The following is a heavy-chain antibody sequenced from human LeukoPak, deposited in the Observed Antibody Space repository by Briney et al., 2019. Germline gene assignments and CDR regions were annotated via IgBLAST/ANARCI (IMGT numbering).Heavy chain of an antibody. CDR3: ASTINYYDSSGYYDY. D-gene: IGHD3-22*01. CDR2: IYSGGST. V-gene: IGHV3-53*01. J-gene: IGHJ4*02. CDR1: GFTVSSNY. Sequence: GGSLRLSCAASGFTVSSNYMSWVRQAPGKGLEWVSVIYSGGSTYYADSVKGRFTISRDNSKNTLYLQMNSLRAEDTAVYYCASTINYYDSSGYYDYWGQGTLVTVSS.